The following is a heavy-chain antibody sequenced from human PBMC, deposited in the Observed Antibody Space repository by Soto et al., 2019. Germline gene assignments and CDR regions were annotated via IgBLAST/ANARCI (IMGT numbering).Heavy chain of an antibody. CDR3: ARDYRASYPAFYYYGMDV. CDR2: IYYSGST. CDR1: GGSISSGGDY. V-gene: IGHV4-31*03. Sequence: QVQLQESGPGLVKPSQTLSLTCTVSGGSISSGGDYWSWIRQHPGKGLEWIGYIYYSGSTYYNPSRKSRLSISVDTSKNQSSLKLSSVTAADTAVYYCARDYRASYPAFYYYGMDVWGQGTTVTVSS. D-gene: IGHD3-16*02. J-gene: IGHJ6*02.